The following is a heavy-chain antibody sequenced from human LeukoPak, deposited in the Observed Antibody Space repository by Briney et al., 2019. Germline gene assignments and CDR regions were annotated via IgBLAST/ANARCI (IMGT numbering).Heavy chain of an antibody. D-gene: IGHD5-18*01. CDR2: VCYSGST. CDR1: GGSISSSSYC. CDR3: ARQYSGDSRSPFFDY. Sequence: PSETLSLTCTVSGGSISSSSYCWGWIRQPPGKGLEWIGSVCYSGSTYYNPSLKSRVTISVDTSKNQFSLKLSSVTAADTAVYYCARQYSGDSRSPFFDYWGQGTLVAVSS. V-gene: IGHV4-39*01. J-gene: IGHJ4*02.